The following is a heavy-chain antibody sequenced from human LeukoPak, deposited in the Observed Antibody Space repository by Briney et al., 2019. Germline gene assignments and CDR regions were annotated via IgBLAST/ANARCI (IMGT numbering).Heavy chain of an antibody. CDR2: ISSNGGST. V-gene: IGHV3-64*01. D-gene: IGHD1-26*01. CDR1: GFTFSSYA. CDR3: ATKRGSYYRTDY. Sequence: GGSLRLSCAASGFTFSSYAMHWVRQAPGKGLEYVSAISSNGGSTYYANSVKGRFTISRDNSKNTLYLQMGSLRAEDMAVYYCATKRGSYYRTDYWGQGTLVTVSS. J-gene: IGHJ4*02.